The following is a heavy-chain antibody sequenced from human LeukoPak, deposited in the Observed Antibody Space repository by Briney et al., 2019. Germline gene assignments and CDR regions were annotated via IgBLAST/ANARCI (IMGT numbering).Heavy chain of an antibody. CDR3: ARVYTSAWTHDY. J-gene: IGHJ4*02. CDR2: IYYSGST. CDR1: GGSISSSSYY. Sequence: PSETLSLTCTVSGGSISSSSYYWGWIRQPPGKGLEWIGSIYYSGSTYYNPSLKSRVTISVDTSKNQFSLKLSSVTAADTAAYYCARVYTSAWTHDYWGQGTLVTVSS. V-gene: IGHV4-39*07. D-gene: IGHD6-19*01.